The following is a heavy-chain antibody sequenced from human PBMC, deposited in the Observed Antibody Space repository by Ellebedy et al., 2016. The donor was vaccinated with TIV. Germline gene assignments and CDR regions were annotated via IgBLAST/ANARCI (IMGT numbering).Heavy chain of an antibody. J-gene: IGHJ4*02. CDR2: IKQDGSEK. D-gene: IGHD6-13*01. Sequence: PGGSLRLSCAASGFTSSSYWMTWVRQAPGKGLEWVAHIKQDGSEKYYVDSVKGRFTISRDNAENSLYLQMNSLRAEDTAVYYCARRGLAAGGTLLYYWGQGTLVTVSS. V-gene: IGHV3-7*03. CDR1: GFTSSSYW. CDR3: ARRGLAAGGTLLYY.